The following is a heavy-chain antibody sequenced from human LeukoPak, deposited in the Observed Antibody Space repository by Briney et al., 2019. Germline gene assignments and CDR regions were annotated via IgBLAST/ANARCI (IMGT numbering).Heavy chain of an antibody. V-gene: IGHV3-43*02. J-gene: IGHJ4*02. CDR1: GFTFSSYA. Sequence: GGSLRLSCAASGFTFSSYAMHWVRQAPGKGLEWVSLISGDGGSTYYADSVKGRFTISRDNSKNSLYLQMNSLRTEDTALYYCAKDVYYYDSSGQPGRFDYWGQGTLVTVSS. CDR2: ISGDGGST. D-gene: IGHD3-22*01. CDR3: AKDVYYYDSSGQPGRFDY.